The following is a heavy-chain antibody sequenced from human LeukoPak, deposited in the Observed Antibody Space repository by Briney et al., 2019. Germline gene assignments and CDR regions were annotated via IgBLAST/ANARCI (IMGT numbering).Heavy chain of an antibody. V-gene: IGHV4-39*01. CDR2: IYYSGST. CDR1: GGSISSSSYY. CDR3: ARQDADSSGCWVDY. D-gene: IGHD6-19*01. Sequence: PSETLSLTCTVSGGSISSSSYYWGWIRQPPGKGLEWIGSIYYSGSTYNNPSLKSRVTISVDTSKNQFSLKLSSVTAADTAVYYCARQDADSSGCWVDYWGQGTLVTVSS. J-gene: IGHJ4*02.